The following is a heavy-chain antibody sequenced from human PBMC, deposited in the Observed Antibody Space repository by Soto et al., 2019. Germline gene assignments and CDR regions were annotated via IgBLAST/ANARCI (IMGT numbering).Heavy chain of an antibody. CDR2: IYYSGST. J-gene: IGHJ4*02. Sequence: QLQLQESGPGLVKPSETLSLTCTVSGGSISSSSYYWGWIRQPPGKGLEWIGSIYYSGSTYYNPSLKSRVTISVDTSKNQFSLKLSSVTAADTAVYYCARHSQQWLGYDYWGQGTLVTVSS. D-gene: IGHD6-19*01. V-gene: IGHV4-39*01. CDR3: ARHSQQWLGYDY. CDR1: GGSISSSSYY.